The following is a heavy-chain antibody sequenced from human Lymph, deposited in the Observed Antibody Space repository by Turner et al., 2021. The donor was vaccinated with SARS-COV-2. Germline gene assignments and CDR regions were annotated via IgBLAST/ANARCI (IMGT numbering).Heavy chain of an antibody. CDR3: ASDLDTAGGMDV. V-gene: IGHV3-53*04. J-gene: IGHJ6*02. CDR1: GITFSRNY. D-gene: IGHD5-18*01. CDR2: IYSGGSS. Sequence: EVKLVASGGGLVELGGSLRPTCAASGITFSRNYMSWVHQAPGKGLVWVSVIYSGGSSYSADSVKGRFTISRHNSKNTLYLQMNSLRAEDTGVYYCASDLDTAGGMDVWGQGTTVTVSS.